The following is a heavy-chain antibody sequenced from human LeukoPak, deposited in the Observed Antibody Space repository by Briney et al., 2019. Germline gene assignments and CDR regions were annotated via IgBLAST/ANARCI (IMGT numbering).Heavy chain of an antibody. D-gene: IGHD6-19*01. CDR1: GGSFSGYY. CDR2: INHSGST. V-gene: IGHV4-34*01. Sequence: SETLSLTCAVYGGSFSGYYWSWIRQPPGKGLEWIGEINHSGSTNYNPSLKSRVTISVDKSKNQFSLKLSSVTAADTAVYHCARHRSSGWYAEGIDYWGQGTLVTVSS. CDR3: ARHRSSGWYAEGIDY. J-gene: IGHJ4*02.